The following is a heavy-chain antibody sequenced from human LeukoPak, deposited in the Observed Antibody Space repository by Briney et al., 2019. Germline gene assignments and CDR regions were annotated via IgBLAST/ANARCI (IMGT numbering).Heavy chain of an antibody. Sequence: GGSLRLSRAASGFTFSSYSMNWVRQAPGKGLEWVSSISSSSSYIYYADSVKGRFTISRDNAKNSLYLQMNGLRAEDTAVYYCARDQEGDVYSSSAGYWGQGTLVTVSS. J-gene: IGHJ4*02. D-gene: IGHD6-6*01. CDR1: GFTFSSYS. CDR3: ARDQEGDVYSSSAGY. CDR2: ISSSSSYI. V-gene: IGHV3-21*01.